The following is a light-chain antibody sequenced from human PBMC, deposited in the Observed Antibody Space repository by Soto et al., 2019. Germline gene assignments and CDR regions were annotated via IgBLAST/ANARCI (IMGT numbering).Light chain of an antibody. CDR3: TSFTSSSTQV. CDR2: EVS. CDR1: SRDVGGYNY. Sequence: QSALTQPASVSGSPGQSITISCTGTSRDVGGYNYVSWHQQHPGKAPKVIITEVSNRPSGVSNRFSGSKSGNTASLTISGLQAEDEADYFCTSFTSSSTQVFGTGTKLTVL. V-gene: IGLV2-14*01. J-gene: IGLJ1*01.